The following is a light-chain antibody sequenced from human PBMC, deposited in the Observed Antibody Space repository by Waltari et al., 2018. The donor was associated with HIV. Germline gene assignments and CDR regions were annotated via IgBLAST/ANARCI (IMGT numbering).Light chain of an antibody. Sequence: DIQMTQSPSSLSASVGDRVTITCRSSQSINNFLNGYQQKPGKALKLLIYAASSLQSVGPSRFSGSGSGTEFTLTISSLQPEDFATYFCQQSYSIPRAFGGGTKVQIK. CDR1: QSINNF. J-gene: IGKJ4*01. CDR3: QQSYSIPRA. CDR2: AAS. V-gene: IGKV1-39*01.